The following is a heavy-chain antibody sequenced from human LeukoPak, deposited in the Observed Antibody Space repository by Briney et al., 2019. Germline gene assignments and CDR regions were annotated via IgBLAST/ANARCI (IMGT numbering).Heavy chain of an antibody. J-gene: IGHJ4*02. CDR1: GGSFSGYY. V-gene: IGHV4-34*12. D-gene: IGHD2-21*02. Sequence: SETLSLTCAVYGGSFSGYYWSWIRQPPGKGLEWIGNIFYSGSTYYNPSLKSRVTISVDTSKNQFSLKLRSVTAADTAVYYCAGLVVGTATIDYWGQGTLVTVSS. CDR3: AGLVVGTATIDY. CDR2: IFYSGST.